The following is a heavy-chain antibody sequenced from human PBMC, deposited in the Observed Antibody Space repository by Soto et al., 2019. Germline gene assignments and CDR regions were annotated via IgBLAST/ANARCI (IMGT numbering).Heavy chain of an antibody. V-gene: IGHV4-31*03. J-gene: IGHJ4*02. CDR1: GGSISSSNCY. CDR2: IFYTGTT. Sequence: SETLSLTCTVSGGSISSSNCYWSWIRQHPGKGLEWIGYIFYTGTTYYNPSLTSRTSISVDTSKNQFSLKLSSVTAADTAVYYWARSRYSSSWPHDYWGQGTRVTVAS. D-gene: IGHD6-13*01. CDR3: ARSRYSSSWPHDY.